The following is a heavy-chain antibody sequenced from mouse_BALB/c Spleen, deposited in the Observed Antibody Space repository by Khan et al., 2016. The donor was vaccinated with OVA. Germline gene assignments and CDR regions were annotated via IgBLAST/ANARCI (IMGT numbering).Heavy chain of an antibody. J-gene: IGHJ2*01. CDR2: ISTYSGNT. CDR3: ARPAYDGYYDD. CDR1: GYTFTDYA. Sequence: QIQLVQSGPELVRPGVSVKISCKGSGYTFTDYAMYWVKQSHAKSLEWIGLISTYSGNTNYNQKFKGKATMTVDKSSSTAYMELARLTSEDSAIYYCARPAYDGYYDDWGQGTTLTVSS. D-gene: IGHD2-3*01. V-gene: IGHV1S137*01.